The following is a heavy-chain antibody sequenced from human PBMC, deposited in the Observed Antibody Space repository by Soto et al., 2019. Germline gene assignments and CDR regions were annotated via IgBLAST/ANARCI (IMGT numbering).Heavy chain of an antibody. CDR1: LFTFGTYS. D-gene: IGHD5-12*01. Sequence: PVWSLRLSCAASLFTFGTYSMNWVLHSPGKGLEWVSGIYGNGGGTFYADSVKGRFTISRDNSRNTLYLQMNSLRAEDTAVYYCAKDVRPDGYWDLDYWGQGTPVTVSS. CDR2: IYGNGGGT. V-gene: IGHV3-23*01. CDR3: AKDVRPDGYWDLDY. J-gene: IGHJ4*02.